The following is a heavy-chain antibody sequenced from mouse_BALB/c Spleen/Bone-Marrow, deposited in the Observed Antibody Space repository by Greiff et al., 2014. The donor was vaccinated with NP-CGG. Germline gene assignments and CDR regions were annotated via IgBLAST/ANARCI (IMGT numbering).Heavy chain of an antibody. J-gene: IGHJ1*01. V-gene: IGHV1-9*01. Sequence: VQVVESGAELMKPGASVKISCKATGYTFSSYWIEWVKQRPGHGLEWIGEILPGSGSTNYNEKFKGKATFTADTSSNTAYMQLSSLSSEPSVVYYGAGGGVGGGYWYFDVWGAGTTVTVSS. D-gene: IGHD1-1*02. CDR3: AGGGVGGGYWYFDV. CDR2: ILPGSGST. CDR1: GYTFSSYW.